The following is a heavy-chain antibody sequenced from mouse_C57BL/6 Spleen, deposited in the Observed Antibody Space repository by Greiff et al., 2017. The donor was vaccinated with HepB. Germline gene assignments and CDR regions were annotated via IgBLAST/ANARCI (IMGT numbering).Heavy chain of an antibody. CDR2: ISSGGSYT. V-gene: IGHV5-6*01. Sequence: EVKVVESGGDLVKPGGSLKLSCAASGFTFSSYGMSWVRQTPDKRLEWVATISSGGSYTYYPDSVKGRFTISRDNAKNTLYLQMSSLKSEDTAMYYCARQSPDYYGSSFDYWGQGTTLTVSS. CDR3: ARQSPDYYGSSFDY. J-gene: IGHJ2*01. CDR1: GFTFSSYG. D-gene: IGHD1-1*01.